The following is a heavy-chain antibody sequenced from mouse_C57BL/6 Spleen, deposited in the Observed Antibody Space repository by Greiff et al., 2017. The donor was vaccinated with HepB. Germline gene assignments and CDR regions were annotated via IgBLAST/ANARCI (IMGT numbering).Heavy chain of an antibody. D-gene: IGHD1-1*01. CDR1: GYTFTDYN. CDR3: AITTVVEDAMDY. Sequence: EVQLQQSGPELVKPGASVKMSCKASGYTFTDYNMHWVKQSHGKSLEWIGYINPNNGGTSYNQKFKGKATLTVNKSSSTAYMELRSLTSEDSAVYYCAITTVVEDAMDYWGQGTSVTVSS. CDR2: INPNNGGT. J-gene: IGHJ4*01. V-gene: IGHV1-22*01.